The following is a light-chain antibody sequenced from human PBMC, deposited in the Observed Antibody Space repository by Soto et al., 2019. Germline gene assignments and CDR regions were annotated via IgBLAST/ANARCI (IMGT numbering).Light chain of an antibody. CDR1: KSISTN. Sequence: DIQMTQSPSSLSASVGDRVTITCRAGKSISTNLIWNRKKPGKPPKHLIYAASSLQSGVPSRFSGSGSGTDFTLTISSLQPEDFATYYCQQSYSTLRTFGPGTKVDIK. J-gene: IGKJ3*01. CDR2: AAS. CDR3: QQSYSTLRT. V-gene: IGKV1-39*01.